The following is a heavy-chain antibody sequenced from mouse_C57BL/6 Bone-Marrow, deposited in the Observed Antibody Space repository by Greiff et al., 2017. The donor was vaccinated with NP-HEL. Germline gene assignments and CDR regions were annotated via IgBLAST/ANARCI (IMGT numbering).Heavy chain of an antibody. CDR3: ARYDYDGWFGY. Sequence: VQLQQSGAELARPGASVTLSCKASGYTFTSYGISWVKQRTGQGLVWIGAIYPKSGNTYYNEKFKGKATLTADKSSSTAYMEIRSLTSEDSAVYLCARYDYDGWFGYWGRGTLVTVSA. V-gene: IGHV1-81*01. J-gene: IGHJ3*01. D-gene: IGHD2-4*01. CDR2: IYPKSGNT. CDR1: GYTFTSYG.